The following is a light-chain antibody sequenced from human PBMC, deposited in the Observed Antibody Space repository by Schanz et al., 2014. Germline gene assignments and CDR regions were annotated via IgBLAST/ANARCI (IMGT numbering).Light chain of an antibody. Sequence: EIVMTQSPATLSVSPGERVILSCRASQSVSSSLAWYHQKPGQGPSLLIYGASTRATGIPARFSGSGSGTEFTLTISSLQSEDFAVYYCQQYNNWPETFGQGTKVEIK. V-gene: IGKV3-15*01. J-gene: IGKJ1*01. CDR2: GAS. CDR1: QSVSSS. CDR3: QQYNNWPET.